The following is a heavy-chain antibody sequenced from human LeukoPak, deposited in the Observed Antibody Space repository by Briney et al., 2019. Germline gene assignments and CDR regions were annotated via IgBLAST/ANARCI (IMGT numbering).Heavy chain of an antibody. CDR2: INHSGST. Sequence: SETLSLTCAVYGGSFSGYYWSWIRQPPGKGLEWIGEINHSGSTNYNPSLKSRVTISVDTSKNQFSLKLSSVTAADTAVYYCAIRTRLAVAGTRNYWGQGTLVTVSS. J-gene: IGHJ4*02. CDR1: GGSFSGYY. D-gene: IGHD6-19*01. V-gene: IGHV4-34*01. CDR3: AIRTRLAVAGTRNY.